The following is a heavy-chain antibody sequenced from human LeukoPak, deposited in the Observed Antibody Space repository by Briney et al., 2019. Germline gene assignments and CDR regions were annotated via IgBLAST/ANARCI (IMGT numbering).Heavy chain of an antibody. V-gene: IGHV4-59*01. CDR2: SYYSGSS. CDR3: ARVTRYQLLLS. CDR1: GGSMSSFY. D-gene: IGHD2-2*01. Sequence: SETLSLTCTVSGGSMSSFYWSWVRQPPGKGLEWIGYSYYSGSSDYNPSLKSRVTISPDTSKNQFSLKLSSVTAADTAVYYCARVTRYQLLLSGGQGHLVTASS. J-gene: IGHJ4*02.